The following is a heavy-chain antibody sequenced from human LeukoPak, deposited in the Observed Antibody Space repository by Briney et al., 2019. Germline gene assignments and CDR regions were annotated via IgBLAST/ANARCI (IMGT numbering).Heavy chain of an antibody. CDR2: IKEDGTEE. D-gene: IGHD3-10*01. CDR3: ARDMGRLALDY. J-gene: IGHJ4*02. V-gene: IGHV3-7*01. Sequence: GSLRLSCAASGFTFSSSWMAWVRQAPGKGLEWVANIKEDGTEEYYADSLKGRLTISRDNAKNSLNLQMNSLRVEDTAVYYCARDMGRLALDYWGQGILVTVSS. CDR1: GFTFSSSW.